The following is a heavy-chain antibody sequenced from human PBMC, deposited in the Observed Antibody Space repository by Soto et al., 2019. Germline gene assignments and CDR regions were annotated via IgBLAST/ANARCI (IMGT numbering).Heavy chain of an antibody. V-gene: IGHV1-69*06. CDR2: IIPIFGTA. Sequence: SVKVSCKASGGTFSSYAISWVRQAPGQGLEWMGGIIPIFGTANYAQKFQGRVTITADKSTSTAYMELSSLRSEDTAVYYCANPQSAGAYYYYGMDVWGQGTTVTVSS. CDR1: GGTFSSYA. D-gene: IGHD6-13*01. CDR3: ANPQSAGAYYYYGMDV. J-gene: IGHJ6*02.